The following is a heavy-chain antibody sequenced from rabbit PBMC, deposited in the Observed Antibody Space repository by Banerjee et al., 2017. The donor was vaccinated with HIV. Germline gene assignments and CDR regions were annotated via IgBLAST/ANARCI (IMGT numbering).Heavy chain of an antibody. CDR1: GFDLSINDY. J-gene: IGHJ6*01. CDR3: ARRAGYADGMDL. V-gene: IGHV1S40*01. CDR2: IYTSSGNT. D-gene: IGHD6-1*01. Sequence: QQLEESGGGLVRPGGSLTLTCKASGFDLSINDYMCWVRQAPGKGLEWIACIYTSSGNTVYATWAKGRFTISKTSSTTVTLQMTSLTAADTATYFCARRAGYADGMDLWGPGTLVTVS.